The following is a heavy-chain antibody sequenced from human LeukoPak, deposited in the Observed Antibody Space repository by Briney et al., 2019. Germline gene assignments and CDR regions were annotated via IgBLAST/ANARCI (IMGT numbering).Heavy chain of an antibody. Sequence: GGSLRLSCAASGFTFSSYSMNWVRQAPGKGLEWVSSISSSSSYIYYADSVKGRFTISRDNAKNSLYLQMNSLRAEDTAVYYCARVTRSISAFDIWGQGTMVTVSS. CDR1: GFTFSSYS. D-gene: IGHD5-12*01. V-gene: IGHV3-21*01. CDR3: ARVTRSISAFDI. CDR2: ISSSSSYI. J-gene: IGHJ3*02.